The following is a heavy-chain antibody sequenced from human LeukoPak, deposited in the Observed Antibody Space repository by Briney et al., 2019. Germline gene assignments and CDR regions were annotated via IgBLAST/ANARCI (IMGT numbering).Heavy chain of an antibody. CDR1: GFTFSSYA. CDR3: ARDEFYGSGSYYNRFDY. CDR2: ISYDGSNK. Sequence: GGSLRLSCAASGFTFSSYAMHWVRQAPGKGLEWVAVISYDGSNKYYADSVKGRFTISRDNSKNTLYLQMNSLRAEDTAVYYCARDEFYGSGSYYNRFDYWGQGTLVTVSS. J-gene: IGHJ4*02. V-gene: IGHV3-30-3*01. D-gene: IGHD3-10*01.